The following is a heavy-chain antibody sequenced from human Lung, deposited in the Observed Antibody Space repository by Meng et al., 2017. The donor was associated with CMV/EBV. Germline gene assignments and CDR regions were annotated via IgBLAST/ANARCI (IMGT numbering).Heavy chain of an antibody. V-gene: IGHV4-59*01. J-gene: IGHJ4*02. CDR3: ARWDYSNYLLFDY. Sequence: SXTLSLXCTVSGGSISSYYWSWIRQPPGKGLEWIGYIYYSGSTNYNPSLKSRVTISVDTSKNQFSLKLSSVTAADTAVYYCARWDYSNYLLFDYLGQGTLVTVSS. D-gene: IGHD4-11*01. CDR1: GGSISSYY. CDR2: IYYSGST.